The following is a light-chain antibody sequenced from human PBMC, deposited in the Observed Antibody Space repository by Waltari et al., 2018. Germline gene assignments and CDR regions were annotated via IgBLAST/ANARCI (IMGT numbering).Light chain of an antibody. J-gene: IGLJ2*01. V-gene: IGLV2-23*02. CDR1: NSDVGNYNY. Sequence: QSALTQPASVSGSPGQSITMSCTGTNSDVGNYNYVSWYQHHPGTAPKVIIFGVSMRPSGVSDRFSGSKSGNTASLTISGLQTEDEADYYCCSYAGTSTLIFGGGTKLTVL. CDR2: GVS. CDR3: CSYAGTSTLI.